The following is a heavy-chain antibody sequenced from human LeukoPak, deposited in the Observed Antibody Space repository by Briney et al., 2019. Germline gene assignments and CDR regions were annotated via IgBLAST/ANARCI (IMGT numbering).Heavy chain of an antibody. CDR2: ISRSGSTI. CDR3: ARDVGGVYYDSSGYYYPFDY. CDR1: GFTFSNYD. Sequence: GGSLRLSCEASGFTFSNYDMNWVRQAPGKGLEWVSYISRSGSTIYYADSVKGRFTISRDNAKNSLYLQMNSLRAEDTAVYYCARDVGGVYYDSSGYYYPFDYWGQGTLVTVSS. J-gene: IGHJ4*02. D-gene: IGHD3-22*01. V-gene: IGHV3-48*03.